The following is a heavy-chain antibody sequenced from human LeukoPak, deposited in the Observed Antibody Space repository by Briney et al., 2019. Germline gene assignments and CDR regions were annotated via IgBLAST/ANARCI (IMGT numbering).Heavy chain of an antibody. D-gene: IGHD6-13*01. CDR2: IYYGGST. CDR3: SRGWPSFDS. CDR1: GGSLNSFY. V-gene: IGHV4-59*01. J-gene: IGHJ4*02. Sequence: SETLSLTCTLSGGSLNSFYWNWIRQPPGKGPEWIGYIYYGGSTNYNPSLRGRVTISVDTSKNQFSLRLTSVTAADTAIYYCSRGWPSFDSWGQGALVTVSS.